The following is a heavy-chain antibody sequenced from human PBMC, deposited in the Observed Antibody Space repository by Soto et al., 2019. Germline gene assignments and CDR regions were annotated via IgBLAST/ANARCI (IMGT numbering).Heavy chain of an antibody. V-gene: IGHV1-46*04. Sequence: QVQLVQSGAEVKGPGTSVTVSCQTSGYTFAHYYIHWVRQAPGQGLEYMGIIDPRTGTSGTSTSPQSVQGRLSITSDASKSTVYMELSNLRSDDTATYYCARLSRITFIVDWGQGTLVTVSS. CDR3: ARLSRITFIVD. CDR1: GYTFAHYY. J-gene: IGHJ4*02. CDR2: IDPRTGTSGTS. D-gene: IGHD3-16*02.